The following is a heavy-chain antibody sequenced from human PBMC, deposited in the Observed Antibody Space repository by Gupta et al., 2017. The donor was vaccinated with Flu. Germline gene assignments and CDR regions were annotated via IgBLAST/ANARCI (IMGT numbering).Heavy chain of an antibody. V-gene: IGHV1-69*08. D-gene: IGHD2/OR15-2a*01. Sequence: QVQLVQSGAGVRKPGSSVKITCRISGGTFKDFIVTWVRQAPGQGPEWLARNIPSMGSRNYIQKLKNRVRMDTDRSATSAFLELRDLRYEDTAIYDCARSHTSRRDDHDQGDYLEVGGQGSQVIVSS. J-gene: IGHJ4*02. CDR2: NIPSMGSR. CDR1: GGTFKDFI. CDR3: ARSHTSRRDDHDQGDYLEV.